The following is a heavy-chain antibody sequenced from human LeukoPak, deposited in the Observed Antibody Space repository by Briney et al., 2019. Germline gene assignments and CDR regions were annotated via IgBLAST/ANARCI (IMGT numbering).Heavy chain of an antibody. J-gene: IGHJ4*02. CDR1: GFTFSSYA. CDR3: ARVGGEGY. Sequence: PGRSLRLSCAVSGFTFSSYAMHWVRHAPGKGLEWVAVISYDGSNKYYADSVKGRFTISRDNSKNTLYLQMNSLRAEDTAVYYCARVGGEGYWGQGTLVTVSS. CDR2: ISYDGSNK. D-gene: IGHD3-3*01. V-gene: IGHV3-30*04.